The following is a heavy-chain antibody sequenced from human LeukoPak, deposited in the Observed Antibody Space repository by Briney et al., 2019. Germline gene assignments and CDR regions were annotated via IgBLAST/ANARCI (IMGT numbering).Heavy chain of an antibody. CDR3: AKYTPDWYFDL. J-gene: IGHJ2*01. CDR1: GFTFSNYG. D-gene: IGHD1-1*01. V-gene: IGHV3-23*01. Sequence: GGSLRLSCAASGFTFSNYGMSWVRQAPGKGLEWVSAISDSNGNTYYADSVKGRFTISRDNSNNTLYLQMNSLKPEDSAVYYCAKYTPDWYFDLWGRGTLVTVSS. CDR2: ISDSNGNT.